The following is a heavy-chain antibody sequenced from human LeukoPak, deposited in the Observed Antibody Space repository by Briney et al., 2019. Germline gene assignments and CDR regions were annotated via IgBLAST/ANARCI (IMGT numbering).Heavy chain of an antibody. D-gene: IGHD2-15*01. CDR3: ARGYCSGGSCYYYMDV. J-gene: IGHJ6*03. V-gene: IGHV3-21*01. CDR2: ISSSSSCI. Sequence: GGSLRLSCAASGFTFSSYSMNWVRQAPGKGLEWVSSISSSSSCIYYADSVKGRFTISRDNAKNSLYLQMNSLRAEDTAVYYCARGYCSGGSCYYYMDVWGKGTTVTVSS. CDR1: GFTFSSYS.